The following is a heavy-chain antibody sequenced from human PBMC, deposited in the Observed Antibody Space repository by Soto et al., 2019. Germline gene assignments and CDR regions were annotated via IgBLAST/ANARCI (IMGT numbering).Heavy chain of an antibody. CDR3: VGRGSGWYLSPAAY. V-gene: IGHV3-23*01. CDR2: ISGSGGST. CDR1: GFTFSSYA. J-gene: IGHJ4*02. Sequence: EVQLLESGGGLVQPGGSLRLSCAASGFTFSSYAMSWVRQAPGKGLEWVSAISGSGGSTYYADSVKGRFTISRDNSKNTLYLQMNSLRAEDTPGYYCVGRGSGWYLSPAAYWGQGTLVTVSA. D-gene: IGHD6-19*01.